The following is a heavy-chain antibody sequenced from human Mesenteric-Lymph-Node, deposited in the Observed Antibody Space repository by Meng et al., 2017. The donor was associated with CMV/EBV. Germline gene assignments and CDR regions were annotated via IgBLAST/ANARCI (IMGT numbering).Heavy chain of an antibody. V-gene: IGHV3-23*01. CDR2: IVGDGSNT. J-gene: IGHJ4*02. CDR3: AKGSVAATGFDY. Sequence: GESLKISCAASGFTFGSYAMSWVRQAPGKGLEWVSTIVGDGSNTYYADSVKGRFTISGDNSKNTLYLQMNSLRAEDTAVYYCAKGSVAATGFDYWGQGTLVTVSS. D-gene: IGHD6-13*01. CDR1: GFTFGSYA.